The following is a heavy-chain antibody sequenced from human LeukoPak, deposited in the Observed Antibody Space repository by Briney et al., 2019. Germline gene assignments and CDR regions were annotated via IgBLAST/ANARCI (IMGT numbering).Heavy chain of an antibody. Sequence: GGSLRLSYAASGFTFSSYSMNWVRQAPGKGLEWVSAISGSGGSTYYADSVKGRFTISRDNSKNTLYVQMNSLRAEDTATYYCAKGTTYYDILTGYGYPYYFDYWGQGTLVTVSS. V-gene: IGHV3-23*01. CDR2: ISGSGGST. CDR1: GFTFSSYS. J-gene: IGHJ4*02. D-gene: IGHD3-9*01. CDR3: AKGTTYYDILTGYGYPYYFDY.